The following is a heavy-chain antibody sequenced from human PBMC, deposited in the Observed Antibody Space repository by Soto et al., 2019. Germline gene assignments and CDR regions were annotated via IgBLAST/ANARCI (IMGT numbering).Heavy chain of an antibody. CDR1: GFTFSSYA. D-gene: IGHD6-19*01. CDR3: ARRSSGWYFDY. CDR2: ISGSGGST. J-gene: IGHJ4*02. Sequence: LRLSCAASGFTFSSYAMNWVRQAPGKGLEWVSVISGSGGSTYYADSVKGRFTISRDNSKNTLYLQMNSLRAAYTAVYYCARRSSGWYFDYWGQGTLVTVSS. V-gene: IGHV3-23*01.